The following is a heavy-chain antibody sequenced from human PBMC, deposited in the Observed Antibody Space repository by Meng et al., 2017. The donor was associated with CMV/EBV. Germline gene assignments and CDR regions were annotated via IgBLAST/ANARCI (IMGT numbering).Heavy chain of an antibody. D-gene: IGHD3-3*01. CDR2: IVPFFPTT. CDR3: ARDRYGDYDFWSGYSYYYYGMDV. Sequence: SVKVSCKSSGGSFSRYAFSWVRQAPGQGLEWVGGIVPFFPTTNYAQKFQGRITMTADESTTTAHMELRSLRSEDTAVYYCARDRYGDYDFWSGYSYYYYGMDVWGQGTTVTVSS. CDR1: GGSFSRYA. V-gene: IGHV1-69*13. J-gene: IGHJ6*02.